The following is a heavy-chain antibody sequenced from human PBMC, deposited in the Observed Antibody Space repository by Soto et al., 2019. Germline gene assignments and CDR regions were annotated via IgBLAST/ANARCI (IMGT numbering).Heavy chain of an antibody. CDR3: ARIDCTGNNCRPYAYCGLDV. CDR1: GFTFNTYG. Sequence: QGQLVESGGGVVQPGRSLRLSCAASGFTFNTYGMHWVRQAPGKGLEWVAVIWYDGSIKYYADSAKGRFTVSRDNSRNTLYLQMNTVRVEDTAVYYCARIDCTGNNCRPYAYCGLDVWGQGTTVTVSS. J-gene: IGHJ6*02. CDR2: IWYDGSIK. D-gene: IGHD2-8*02. V-gene: IGHV3-33*01.